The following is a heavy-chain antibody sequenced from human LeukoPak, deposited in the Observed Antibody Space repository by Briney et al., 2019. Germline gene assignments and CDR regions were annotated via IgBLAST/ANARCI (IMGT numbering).Heavy chain of an antibody. V-gene: IGHV5-51*01. CDR1: GYSFSSYW. CDR2: IYPGDSDT. J-gene: IGHJ4*02. Sequence: GESLKISCKGSGYSFSSYWIGWVRQMPGKGLEWMGIIYPGDSDTRYSPSFQGQVTISADKSISTAYLQWSSLKASDTAMYYCARTGSSYGLPYYFDYWGQRTLVTVSS. CDR3: ARTGSSYGLPYYFDY. D-gene: IGHD5-18*01.